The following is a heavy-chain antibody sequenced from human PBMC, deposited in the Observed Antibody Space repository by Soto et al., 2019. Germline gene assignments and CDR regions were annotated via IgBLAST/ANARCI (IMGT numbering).Heavy chain of an antibody. CDR3: ARQWGCSGGSCYSGDYYYYGMDV. CDR1: GYSFTSYW. D-gene: IGHD2-15*01. CDR2: IYPGDSDT. V-gene: IGHV5-51*01. Sequence: PGQSLKIFCKGSGYSFTSYWIGWVRQMPGKGLEWMGIIYPGDSDTRYSPSFQGQVTISADKSISTAYLQWSSLKASDTAMYYWARQWGCSGGSCYSGDYYYYGMDVWGQGTTVTVSS. J-gene: IGHJ6*02.